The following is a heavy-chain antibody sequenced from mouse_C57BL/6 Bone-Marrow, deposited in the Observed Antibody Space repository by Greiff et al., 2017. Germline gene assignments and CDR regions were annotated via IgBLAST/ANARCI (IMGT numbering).Heavy chain of an antibody. CDR3: ARVRWLLQDWYCDV. D-gene: IGHD2-3*01. CDR2: INPYNGGT. J-gene: IGHJ1*03. Sequence: EVQLQQSGPVLVKPGASVKMSCKASGYTFTDYYMNWVKQSHGKSLEWIGVINPYNGGTSYNQKFKGKAPLTVDKSSSAAYMELNSLTSEDSAGYDCARVRWLLQDWYCDVWGTGTTVTGSS. V-gene: IGHV1-19*01. CDR1: GYTFTDYY.